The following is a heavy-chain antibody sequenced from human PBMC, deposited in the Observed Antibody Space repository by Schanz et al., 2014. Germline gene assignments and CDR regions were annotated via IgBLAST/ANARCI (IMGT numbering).Heavy chain of an antibody. Sequence: QVQLVESGGGVVQPGRSLRLSCAASGFTFRSYGMHWVRQAPGKGLEWLAVIWFDGTNKYNADSVKGRFTISRDTSKSTLYLLLNSLRAEDTAVYYCARDNRQCSGPCSGGSCHPCGMDVWGQGTTVIVSS. CDR3: ARDNRQCSGPCSGGSCHPCGMDV. CDR1: GFTFRSYG. D-gene: IGHD2-15*01. CDR2: IWFDGTNK. V-gene: IGHV3-33*01. J-gene: IGHJ6*02.